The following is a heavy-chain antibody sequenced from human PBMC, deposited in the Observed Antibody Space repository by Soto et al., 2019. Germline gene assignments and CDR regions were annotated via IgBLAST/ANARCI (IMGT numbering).Heavy chain of an antibody. CDR2: ISSSSSTI. CDR3: ATPLDV. Sequence: GGSLRLSCAASGFTFSSYSMNWVRQAPGKGLEWVSYISSSSSTIYYADSVKGRFTISRDNAKNSLYLQVNSLRAEDTAVYYCATPLDVWGQGTTVPVSS. V-gene: IGHV3-48*01. J-gene: IGHJ6*02. CDR1: GFTFSSYS.